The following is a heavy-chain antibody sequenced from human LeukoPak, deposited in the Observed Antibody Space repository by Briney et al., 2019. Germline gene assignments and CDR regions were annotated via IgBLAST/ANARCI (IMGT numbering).Heavy chain of an antibody. J-gene: IGHJ4*02. CDR3: ARDRYRWHDRAAVDY. CDR1: GYMFTSYG. Sequence: ASVKVSCKASGYMFTSYGISWLRQAPGQGLEWMGWISAYNGNTNYTQKFQGRVTMTTDTSTSTAYMELRSLKSDDTAVYYCARDRYRWHDRAAVDYWGQGTLVTVSS. V-gene: IGHV1-18*01. D-gene: IGHD6-25*01. CDR2: ISAYNGNT.